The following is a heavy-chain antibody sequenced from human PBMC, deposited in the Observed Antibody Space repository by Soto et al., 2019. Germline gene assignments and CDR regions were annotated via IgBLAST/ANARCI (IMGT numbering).Heavy chain of an antibody. Sequence: SETLSLTCTVSGGSISSSSYYWGWIRQPPGKGLEWIGSIYYSGSTYYNPSLKSRVTISVDTSKNQVSLKLSSVTAADTAVYYCARHGEMYYDYVWGSYRSDYYYYGMDVWGQGTTVT. CDR2: IYYSGST. CDR3: ARHGEMYYDYVWGSYRSDYYYYGMDV. J-gene: IGHJ6*02. V-gene: IGHV4-39*01. CDR1: GGSISSSSYY. D-gene: IGHD3-16*02.